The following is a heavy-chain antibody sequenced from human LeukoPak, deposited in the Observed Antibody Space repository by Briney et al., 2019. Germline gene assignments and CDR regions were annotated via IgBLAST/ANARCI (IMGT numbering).Heavy chain of an antibody. CDR2: ISYIGST. CDR3: ARDLVTVTKGFDI. V-gene: IGHV4-59*11. J-gene: IGHJ3*02. Sequence: SETLSLTCAVSTDSFSSHYWTWIRQPPGKGLEWIGYISYIGSTNYNPSLKSRVTISIDTSKNQFSLKLSSVTAADTAVYYCARDLVTVTKGFDIWGQGTMVSVSS. CDR1: TDSFSSHY. D-gene: IGHD4-17*01.